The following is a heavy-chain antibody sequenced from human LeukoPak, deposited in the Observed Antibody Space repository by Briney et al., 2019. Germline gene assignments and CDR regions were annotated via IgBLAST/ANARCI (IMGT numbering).Heavy chain of an antibody. V-gene: IGHV1-8*01. CDR3: ARDYDFWSGYFND. CDR1: GYTFTSYD. D-gene: IGHD3-3*01. J-gene: IGHJ4*02. CDR2: MNPNSGNT. Sequence: ASVKVSCKASGYTFTSYDINWVRQATGQGLEWMGWMNPNSGNTGYAQKFQGRVTMSRNTSISTAYMELSSLRSEDTAVYYCARDYDFWSGYFNDWGQGTLVTVSS.